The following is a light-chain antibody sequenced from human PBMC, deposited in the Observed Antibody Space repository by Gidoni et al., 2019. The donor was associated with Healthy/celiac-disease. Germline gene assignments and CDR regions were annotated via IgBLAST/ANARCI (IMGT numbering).Light chain of an antibody. CDR3: QQYNNWPYT. V-gene: IGKV3-15*01. Sequence: IVMTQAPATLSVSPGERATLSCRASKSVGSNLAWYQQKPGQAPRLLIYGASTRATGIPARFSGSGSGTEFTLTISSLQSEDFAVYYCQQYNNWPYTFGQGTKLEIK. CDR1: KSVGSN. J-gene: IGKJ2*01. CDR2: GAS.